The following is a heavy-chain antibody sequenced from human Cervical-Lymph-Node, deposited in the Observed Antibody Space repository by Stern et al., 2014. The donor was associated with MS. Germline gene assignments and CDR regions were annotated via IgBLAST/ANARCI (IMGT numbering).Heavy chain of an antibody. J-gene: IGHJ4*02. CDR1: GFTFRNYA. CDR3: AREGEKASTTAFDS. CDR2: ISHDGNEK. Sequence: ERLAEAGGGAVQPGKCLRLSCAASGFTFRNYAMHWVLPAQGKGLEWVAVISHDGNEKYYADSLRGRFTISRDNSRNTLYLQMNSLGADDTAVYYCAREGEKASTTAFDSWGQGTLVTVS. D-gene: IGHD3-16*01. V-gene: IGHV3-30*01.